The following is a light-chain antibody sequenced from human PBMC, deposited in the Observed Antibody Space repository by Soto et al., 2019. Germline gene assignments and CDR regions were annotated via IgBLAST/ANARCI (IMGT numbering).Light chain of an antibody. J-gene: IGKJ2*01. Sequence: DIVLTQSPGTLSLSPGDIATLSCRSSQSVNSNYLAWYQQKPGQAPRLLIFGASTRATGIPDRFRGSGSGTDFTLTINRLEPEDFAVYYCQQYGRTFGQGTKLEIK. V-gene: IGKV3-20*01. CDR3: QQYGRT. CDR1: QSVNSNY. CDR2: GAS.